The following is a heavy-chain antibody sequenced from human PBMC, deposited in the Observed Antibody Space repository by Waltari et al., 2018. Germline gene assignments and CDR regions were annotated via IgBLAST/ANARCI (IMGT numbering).Heavy chain of an antibody. CDR2: IYYSGST. V-gene: IGHV4-59*01. J-gene: IGHJ4*02. Sequence: QVQLQESGPGLVKPSETLSLTCTVSGGSISSYYWSWIRQPPGKGLEWIGYIYYSGSTNYNPSLKMLVTISVDTSKNQFSLKLSSVSAAATAVYYCARAFGYSSSWYGEFDYGGQGTLVTVSS. D-gene: IGHD6-13*01. CDR1: GGSISSYY. CDR3: ARAFGYSSSWYGEFDY.